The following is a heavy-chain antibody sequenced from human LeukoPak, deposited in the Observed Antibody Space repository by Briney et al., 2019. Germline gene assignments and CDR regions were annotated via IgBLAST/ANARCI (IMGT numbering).Heavy chain of an antibody. J-gene: IGHJ4*02. CDR3: ARSSYSGSYRYYFDY. Sequence: GESLKISCQGSGYSFTSYWIGWVRQVPGKGLEWMGIIYPGDSDTRYSPSFQGQVTISADKSISTAYLQWSSLKASDTAMYYCARSSYSGSYRYYFDYWGQGTLVTVSS. V-gene: IGHV5-51*01. CDR2: IYPGDSDT. D-gene: IGHD1-26*01. CDR1: GYSFTSYW.